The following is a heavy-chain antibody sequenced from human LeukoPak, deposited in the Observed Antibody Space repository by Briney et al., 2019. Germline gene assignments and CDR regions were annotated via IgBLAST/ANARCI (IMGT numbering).Heavy chain of an antibody. Sequence: ASVKVSCKASGYTFTGYYMHWVRQAPGQVLEWMGWVNPNSGGTNYAQKFQGWVTMTRDTSISTAYMELSRLRSDDTAVYYCARGGITGTTRGPTRLNDAFDIWGQGTMVTVSS. CDR2: VNPNSGGT. V-gene: IGHV1-2*04. J-gene: IGHJ3*02. D-gene: IGHD1-20*01. CDR3: ARGGITGTTRGPTRLNDAFDI. CDR1: GYTFTGYY.